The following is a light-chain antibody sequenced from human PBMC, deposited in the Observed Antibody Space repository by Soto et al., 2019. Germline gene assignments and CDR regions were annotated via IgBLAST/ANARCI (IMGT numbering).Light chain of an antibody. CDR1: QSVSSS. V-gene: IGKV3-15*01. CDR2: GAS. CDR3: QQYGSSPRT. Sequence: EIVMTQSPATLSVSPGERATLSCRASQSVSSSLAWYQQKPGQAPRLLIYGASTRATGIPARFSGSGSGTEFTLTISSLQSEDFAVYYCQQYGSSPRTFGGGTKVEIK. J-gene: IGKJ4*01.